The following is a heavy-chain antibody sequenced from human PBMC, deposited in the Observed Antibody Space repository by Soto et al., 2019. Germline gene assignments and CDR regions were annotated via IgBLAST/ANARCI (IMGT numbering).Heavy chain of an antibody. V-gene: IGHV1-46*01. J-gene: IGHJ5*02. D-gene: IGHD3-16*01. CDR3: AILGATENGKRTTDNWFDP. Sequence: DSVKVSCTASGYTFTSYYMHWVRQAPGQGLEWMGIINPSGGSTSYAQKFKGRVTMTRETSTSTVYMELSSLRSEDTAVYYCAILGATENGKRTTDNWFDPWGQGTLVTVS. CDR1: GYTFTSYY. CDR2: INPSGGST.